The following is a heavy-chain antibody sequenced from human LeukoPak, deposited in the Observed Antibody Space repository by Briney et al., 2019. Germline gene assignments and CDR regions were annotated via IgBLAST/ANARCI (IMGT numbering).Heavy chain of an antibody. Sequence: PGGSLRHSCAASGFTFSSYSMNWVRQAPGKGLEWVSSISSISSYIYYADSVKGRFTVSRDNAKNSLYLQMDSLRAEDTAVYYCARDPSGTYYPRVSGALDIWGQGTMVTVSS. V-gene: IGHV3-21*01. CDR1: GFTFSSYS. J-gene: IGHJ3*02. D-gene: IGHD1-26*01. CDR2: ISSISSYI. CDR3: ARDPSGTYYPRVSGALDI.